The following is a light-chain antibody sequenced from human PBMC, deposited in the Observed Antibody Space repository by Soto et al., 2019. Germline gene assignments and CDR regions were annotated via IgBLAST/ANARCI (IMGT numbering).Light chain of an antibody. CDR1: QSVSSY. CDR2: DAS. Sequence: EIVLTQSPATLSLSPGERATLSCRASQSVSSYLAWYQQKPGQAPRLLIYDASNRATGIPARFSGSGSGTDFTLTISSLEPEDFATYYCLQDNSYPRTFGQGTKLEIK. CDR3: LQDNSYPRT. J-gene: IGKJ2*01. V-gene: IGKV3-11*01.